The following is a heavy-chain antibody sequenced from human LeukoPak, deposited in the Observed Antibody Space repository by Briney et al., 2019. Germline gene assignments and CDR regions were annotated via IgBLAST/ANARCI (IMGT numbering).Heavy chain of an antibody. CDR2: IIPIFGTA. CDR3: ARTASGYYYDSSGYYPYS. D-gene: IGHD3-22*01. V-gene: IGHV1-69*01. J-gene: IGHJ4*02. Sequence: ASVKVSFKASGGTFSSYAISWVRQAPGQGLEWMGGIIPIFGTANYAQKFQGRVTITADGSTSTAYMELSSLRSEDTAVYYCARTASGYYYDSSGYYPYSWGQGTLVTVSS. CDR1: GGTFSSYA.